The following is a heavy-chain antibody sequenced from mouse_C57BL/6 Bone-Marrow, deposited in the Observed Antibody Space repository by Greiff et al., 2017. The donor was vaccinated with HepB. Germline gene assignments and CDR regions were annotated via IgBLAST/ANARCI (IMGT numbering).Heavy chain of an antibody. CDR3: ERREYDYALAWFAY. V-gene: IGHV1-64*01. J-gene: IGHJ3*01. CDR1: GYTFTSYW. D-gene: IGHD2-4*01. CDR2: IHPNSGST. Sequence: QVQLQQPGAELVKPGASVKLSCKASGYTFTSYWMHWVKQRPGQGLEWIGMIHPNSGSTNYNEKFKSKATLTVDKSSSTAYMQLSSLTSEDSAVYYCERREYDYALAWFAYWGQGTLVTVSA.